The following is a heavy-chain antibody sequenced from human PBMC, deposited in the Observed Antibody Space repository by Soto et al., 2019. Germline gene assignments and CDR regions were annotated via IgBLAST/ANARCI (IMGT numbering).Heavy chain of an antibody. V-gene: IGHV4-30-2*01. D-gene: IGHD2-15*01. J-gene: IGHJ5*02. CDR3: ARTGYCSGGSCWSWFEP. Sequence: QLQLQESGSGLVKPSQTLSLTCAVSGGSISSGGYSWSLIRQPPGKGLECIGYIYQSGSTYYNPSLKSRVNISVARSKNQFSLKLNSVTAADTAVYYCARTGYCSGGSCWSWFEPWGQGTLVTVSS. CDR1: GGSISSGGYS. CDR2: IYQSGST.